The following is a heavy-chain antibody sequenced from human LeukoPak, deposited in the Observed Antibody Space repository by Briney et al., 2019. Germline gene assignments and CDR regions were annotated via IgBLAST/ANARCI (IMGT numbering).Heavy chain of an antibody. D-gene: IGHD6-13*01. CDR2: INPKSGGS. J-gene: IGHJ5*02. V-gene: IGHV1-2*02. CDR3: ARDGVQSSSSVGDWLDP. Sequence: ASVKVSCKASGYRFTDYYLYWVRQAPGQGLEWMGWINPKSGGSRSAQRFQGRVTMTRDTTMNTAYMEMNRLGSDDTAVYYCARDGVQSSSSVGDWLDPWGQGTRVTVSS. CDR1: GYRFTDYY.